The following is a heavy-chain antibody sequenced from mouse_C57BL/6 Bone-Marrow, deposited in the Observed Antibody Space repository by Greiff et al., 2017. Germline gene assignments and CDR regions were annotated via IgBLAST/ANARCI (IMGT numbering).Heavy chain of an antibody. CDR2: ISGGGGNT. J-gene: IGHJ1*03. CDR1: GFTFSSYT. CDR3: SRQVTTVLATKYFDV. V-gene: IGHV5-9*01. D-gene: IGHD1-1*01. Sequence: VQLKESGGGLVKPGGSLKLSCAASGFTFSSYTMSWVRQTPEKRLQWVAAISGGGGNTYYPARVKGRFTISRDNDKNILYLQMSSRRSEDTALYYCSRQVTTVLATKYFDVWGTGTTVTVSS.